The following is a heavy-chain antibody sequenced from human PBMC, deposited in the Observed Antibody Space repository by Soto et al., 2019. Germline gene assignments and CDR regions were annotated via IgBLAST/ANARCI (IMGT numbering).Heavy chain of an antibody. CDR3: ARSVKGVDIWGSYRYTIDY. CDR1: GGSISSYY. J-gene: IGHJ4*02. D-gene: IGHD3-16*02. CDR2: IYYSGST. Sequence: SETLSLTCTVSGGSISSYYWSWIRQPPGKGLEWIGYIYYSGSTNYNPSLKSRVTISVDTSKNQFSLKLSSVTAADTAVYYCARSVKGVDIWGSYRYTIDYWGQGTLVTVSS. V-gene: IGHV4-59*08.